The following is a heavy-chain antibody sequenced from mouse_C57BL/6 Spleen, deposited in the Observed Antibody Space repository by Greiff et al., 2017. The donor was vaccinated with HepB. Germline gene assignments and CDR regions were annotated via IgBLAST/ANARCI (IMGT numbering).Heavy chain of an antibody. CDR3: ARDRRSNYVYFDY. J-gene: IGHJ2*01. Sequence: EVKLVESGGGLVKPGGSLKLSCAASGFTFSSYAMSWVRQTPEKRLEWVATISDGGSYTYYPDNVKGRFTISRDNAKNNLYLQMSHLKSEDTAMYYCARDRRSNYVYFDYWGQGTTLTVSS. CDR2: ISDGGSYT. D-gene: IGHD2-5*01. V-gene: IGHV5-4*01. CDR1: GFTFSSYA.